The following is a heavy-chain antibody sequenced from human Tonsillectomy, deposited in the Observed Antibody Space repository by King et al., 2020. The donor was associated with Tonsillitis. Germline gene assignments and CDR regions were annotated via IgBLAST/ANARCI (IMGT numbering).Heavy chain of an antibody. Sequence: QLQESGPGLVKPSETLSLTCAVSGGSISSSSFYWGWIRQPPGKGLEWIGSIYNSESTSFNPSLKSRVTMSVDTSKNQFSLNLSSVTAADTAVYDCARHPGRTPFDCWGQGTLVTVAS. CDR3: ARHPGRTPFDC. CDR2: IYNSEST. D-gene: IGHD1-14*01. V-gene: IGHV4-39*01. J-gene: IGHJ4*02. CDR1: GGSISSSSFY.